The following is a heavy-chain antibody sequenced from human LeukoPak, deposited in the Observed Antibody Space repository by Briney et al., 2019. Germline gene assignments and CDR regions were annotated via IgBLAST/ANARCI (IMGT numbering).Heavy chain of an antibody. CDR1: GGSVINTNW. J-gene: IGHJ4*02. CDR3: AREGGFYRPLDY. CDR2: VHLDGRT. Sequence: SETLSLTCGVSGGSVINTNWWTWVRQPPRKGLEWIGEVHLDGRTNYNPSLESRLTMSVDVSENQVSLKLTSVTAADTAVYYCAREGGFYRPLDYSGQGTLVTVSS. D-gene: IGHD3-3*01. V-gene: IGHV4-4*02.